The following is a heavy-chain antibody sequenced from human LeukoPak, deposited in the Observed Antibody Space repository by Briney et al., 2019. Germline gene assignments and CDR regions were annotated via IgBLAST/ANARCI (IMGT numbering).Heavy chain of an antibody. Sequence: EASVKVSCKASGGTFSSYAISWVRQAPGQGLEWMGRIIPILGIANYAQKFQGRVTITADKSTSTAYMELSSLRSEDTAVYYCARDGAVTTIPHYWGQGTLVTVSS. D-gene: IGHD4-4*01. CDR3: ARDGAVTTIPHY. CDR1: GGTFSSYA. V-gene: IGHV1-69*04. J-gene: IGHJ4*02. CDR2: IIPILGIA.